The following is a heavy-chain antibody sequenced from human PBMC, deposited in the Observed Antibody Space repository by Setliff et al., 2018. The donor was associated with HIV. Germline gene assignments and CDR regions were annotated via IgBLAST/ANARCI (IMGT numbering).Heavy chain of an antibody. CDR3: TTEDPWLRFGH. CDR2: IKSKTDGGTT. J-gene: IGHJ5*02. V-gene: IGHV3-15*01. Sequence: GGSLRLSCAASGSTFNNAWMTWVRQAPGKGLEWVGHIKSKTDGGTTDYAAPVKGRFTISRDDSKTTLYLQMNSLKTEDTAVYYCTTEDPWLRFGHWGQGTLVTVSS. CDR1: GSTFNNAW. D-gene: IGHD5-12*01.